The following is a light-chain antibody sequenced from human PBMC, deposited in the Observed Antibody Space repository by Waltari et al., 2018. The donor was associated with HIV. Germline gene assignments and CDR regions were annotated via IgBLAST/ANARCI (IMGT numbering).Light chain of an antibody. CDR3: CSYAGSSTLV. J-gene: IGLJ2*01. CDR1: SSDVGSYNL. CDR2: EVS. Sequence: QSALTQPASVSGSPGQSITISCTGTSSDVGSYNLVSWYQQHPGKVPKLTVYEVSKRPSGVSNRFSGSKSGNTASLAISGLEAEDEADYYCCSYAGSSTLVFGGGTKLTGL. V-gene: IGLV2-23*02.